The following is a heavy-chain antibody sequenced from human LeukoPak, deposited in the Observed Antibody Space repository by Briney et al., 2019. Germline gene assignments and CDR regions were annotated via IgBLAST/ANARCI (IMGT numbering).Heavy chain of an antibody. CDR3: AARSYDSSGYPGYYFDY. CDR1: GGSFSGYY. V-gene: IGHV4-34*01. J-gene: IGHJ4*02. CDR2: INHSGST. Sequence: SETLSLTCAVYGGSFSGYYWSCIRQPPGKGLEWIGEINHSGSTNYNPSLKSRVTISVDTSKNQFSLKLSSVTAADTAVYYCAARSYDSSGYPGYYFDYWGREPWSPSPQ. D-gene: IGHD3-22*01.